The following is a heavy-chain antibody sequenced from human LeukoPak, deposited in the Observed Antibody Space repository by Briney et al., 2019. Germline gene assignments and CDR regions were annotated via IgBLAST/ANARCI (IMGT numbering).Heavy chain of an antibody. CDR3: ARDYYDSSGYYSQGLFDY. CDR1: GYSFTDYY. CDR2: INPNSGGT. J-gene: IGHJ4*02. Sequence: GASVKVSCKASGYSFTDYYMHWVRQAPGQGLEWMGWINPNSGGTNYAQKFQGRVTMTRDTSISTAYMELSRPRSDDTAVYYCARDYYDSSGYYSQGLFDYWGQGTLVTVSS. D-gene: IGHD3-22*01. V-gene: IGHV1-2*02.